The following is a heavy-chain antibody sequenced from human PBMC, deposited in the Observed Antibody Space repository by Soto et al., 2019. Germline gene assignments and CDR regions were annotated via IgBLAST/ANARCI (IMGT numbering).Heavy chain of an antibody. Sequence: SETLSLTCTVSGGSINSSNYYWGWIRQPPGKGLEWIGNIYYSGRTYYNPSLKSRVTISVDTSKNQFSLKLNSVTAADTAVFYCARTLGGAVYYYGMDVWGQGTTVTVSS. D-gene: IGHD3-16*01. J-gene: IGHJ6*02. CDR2: IYYSGRT. V-gene: IGHV4-39*01. CDR3: ARTLGGAVYYYGMDV. CDR1: GGSINSSNYY.